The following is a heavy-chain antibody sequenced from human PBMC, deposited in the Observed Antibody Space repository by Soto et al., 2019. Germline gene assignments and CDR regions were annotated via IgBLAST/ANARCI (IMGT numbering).Heavy chain of an antibody. D-gene: IGHD6-6*01. V-gene: IGHV3-21*01. Sequence: GGSLRLSCAASGFTFSSYSMNWVRQAPGKGLEWVSSISSSSSYIYYADSVKGRFTISRDNAKNSLYLQMNSLRAEDTAVYYCARGFISGSIAELFDPWGQGTLVTVSS. CDR3: ARGFISGSIAELFDP. CDR1: GFTFSSYS. CDR2: ISSSSSYI. J-gene: IGHJ5*02.